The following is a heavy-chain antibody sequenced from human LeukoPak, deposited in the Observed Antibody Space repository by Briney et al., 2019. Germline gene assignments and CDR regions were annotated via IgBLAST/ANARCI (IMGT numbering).Heavy chain of an antibody. J-gene: IGHJ3*02. CDR2: IYSGGST. CDR3: ARDLETDISDAFDI. V-gene: IGHV3-66*01. D-gene: IGHD3-9*01. CDR1: GFTLSSNY. Sequence: GGSLRLSCAASGFTLSSNYMSWVRQAPGKGLEWVSVIYSGGSTYYADSVKGRFTIPRDNSKNTLYLQMNSLRPEDTAVYYCARDLETDISDAFDIWGQGTMVTVSS.